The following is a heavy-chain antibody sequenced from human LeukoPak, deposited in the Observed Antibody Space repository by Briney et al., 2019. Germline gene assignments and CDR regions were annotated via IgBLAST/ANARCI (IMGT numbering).Heavy chain of an antibody. V-gene: IGHV3-23*01. J-gene: IGHJ4*02. Sequence: GGSLRLSCAAPGFTFSSYAMTWVRQAPGKGLEWVSAISGSGASTYYADSVKGRFTISRDSSKNTLYLQMNSLRAEDAAVYYCAKAPVTSCRGAYCYPFDYWGQGTLVTVSS. CDR3: AKAPVTSCRGAYCYPFDY. CDR1: GFTFSSYA. CDR2: ISGSGAST. D-gene: IGHD2-21*01.